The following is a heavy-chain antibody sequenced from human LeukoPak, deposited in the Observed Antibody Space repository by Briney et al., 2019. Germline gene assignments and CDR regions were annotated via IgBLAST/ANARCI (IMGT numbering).Heavy chain of an antibody. V-gene: IGHV3-7*01. CDR1: GFTFSKYW. CDR2: IKIDGSGK. CDR3: ARLRYTSSSLDF. J-gene: IGHJ4*02. D-gene: IGHD3-16*02. Sequence: GGSLRLSCAASGFTFSKYWMSWVRQAPGKGLEWVANIKIDGSGKYYADSVKGRFTISRDNNKNSVYLKMNSLRVEDTAVYCCARLRYTSSSLDFWGKGTSVTVSS.